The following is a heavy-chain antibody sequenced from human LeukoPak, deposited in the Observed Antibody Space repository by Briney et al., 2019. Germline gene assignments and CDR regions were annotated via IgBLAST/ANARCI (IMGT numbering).Heavy chain of an antibody. CDR1: GFTFSDYY. J-gene: IGHJ4*02. CDR3: AREWQYQFDY. D-gene: IGHD2/OR15-2a*01. Sequence: LRLSCAASGFTFSDYYMSWIRQPPGKGLEWIGSFYYSGSTYYNPSLKSRGTISVDTSKNQFSLKLSSVTAADTAVYYCAREWQYQFDYWGQGSLVTVSS. CDR2: FYYSGST. V-gene: IGHV4-38-2*02.